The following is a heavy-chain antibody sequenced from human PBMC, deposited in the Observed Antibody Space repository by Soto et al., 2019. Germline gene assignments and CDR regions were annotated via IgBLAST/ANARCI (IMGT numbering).Heavy chain of an antibody. CDR3: ARGGPLYSGSYFDY. V-gene: IGHV3-30-3*01. D-gene: IGHD1-26*01. Sequence: GGSLRLSCAASGFTFSSYAMHWVRQAPGKGLEWVAVISYDGSNKYYADSVKGRFTISRDNSKNTLYLQMNSLRAEDTAVYYCARGGPLYSGSYFDYWGQGTLVTVSS. CDR1: GFTFSSYA. CDR2: ISYDGSNK. J-gene: IGHJ4*02.